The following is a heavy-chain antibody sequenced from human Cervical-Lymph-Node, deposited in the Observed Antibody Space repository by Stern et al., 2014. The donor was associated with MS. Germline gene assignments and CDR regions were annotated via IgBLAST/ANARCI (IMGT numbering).Heavy chain of an antibody. CDR3: ARLVSYDILTGYFDV. J-gene: IGHJ6*02. V-gene: IGHV4-31*11. D-gene: IGHD3-9*01. Sequence: QVQLQESGPGLVKPSQTLSLTCAVSGVSISNGDYYWSWIRQHPGKGLEWIGNIYYSGSTYYSPSLKSRVIISVDTSENQFSLRLSSVTAADTAVYYCARLVSYDILTGYFDVWGQGTTVTVSS. CDR1: GVSISNGDYY. CDR2: IYYSGST.